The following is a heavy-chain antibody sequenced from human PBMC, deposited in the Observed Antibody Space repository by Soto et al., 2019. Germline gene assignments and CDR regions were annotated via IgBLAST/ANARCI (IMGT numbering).Heavy chain of an antibody. Sequence: ASVKVSCKASGYTFTSYGISWVRQAPGQGLEWMGWISAYNGNTNYAQKLQGRVTMTTDTSTSTAYVELRSLRSDDTAVYYCARDLRKPIAALAFDPWGQGTLVTVSS. J-gene: IGHJ5*02. CDR3: ARDLRKPIAALAFDP. CDR1: GYTFTSYG. V-gene: IGHV1-18*01. D-gene: IGHD6-13*01. CDR2: ISAYNGNT.